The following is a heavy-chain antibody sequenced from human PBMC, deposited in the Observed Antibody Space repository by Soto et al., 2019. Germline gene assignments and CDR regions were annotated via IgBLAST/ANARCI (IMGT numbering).Heavy chain of an antibody. CDR1: GFTFDDYA. CDR2: ISWNSGSI. CDR3: ATDSSSSSYYYMDV. Sequence: EVQLVESGGGLVQPGRSLRLSCAASGFTFDDYAMHWVRQAPGKGLEWVSGISWNSGSIGYADSVKGRFTISRDNAKNSLYLQMNSLRAEDTALYYCATDSSSSSYYYMDVWGKGTTVTVSS. V-gene: IGHV3-9*01. J-gene: IGHJ6*03. D-gene: IGHD6-6*01.